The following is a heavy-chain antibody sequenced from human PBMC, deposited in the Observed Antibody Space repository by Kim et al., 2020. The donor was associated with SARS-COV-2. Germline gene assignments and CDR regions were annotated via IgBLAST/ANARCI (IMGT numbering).Heavy chain of an antibody. D-gene: IGHD3-3*01. CDR3: ARVCRNYDFWSGRHSQSNWFDP. V-gene: IGHV3-11*01. CDR2: MSSSGSTI. J-gene: IGHJ5*02. CDR1: GFTFSDYY. Sequence: GGSLRLSCAASGFTFSDYYMSWIRQAPGKGLEWVSYMSSSGSTIYYADSVKGRFTISRDNAKNSLYLQMNSLRAEDTAVYYCARVCRNYDFWSGRHSQSNWFDPWGQGTLVTVSS.